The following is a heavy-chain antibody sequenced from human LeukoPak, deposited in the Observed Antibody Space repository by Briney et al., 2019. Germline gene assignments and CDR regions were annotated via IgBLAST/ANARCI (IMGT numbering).Heavy chain of an antibody. CDR1: GFTFGSYA. Sequence: PGGSLRLSCAASGFTFGSYAMSWVRQAPGKGLEWVSTISGSGGNTDYADSVKGRFTISRDNSKNTLYLQMNSLRVEDTAVYYCAKDRGHCTTRVCHNYYYMDVWGKGTTVTVSS. D-gene: IGHD2-8*01. CDR3: AKDRGHCTTRVCHNYYYMDV. CDR2: ISGSGGNT. V-gene: IGHV3-23*01. J-gene: IGHJ6*03.